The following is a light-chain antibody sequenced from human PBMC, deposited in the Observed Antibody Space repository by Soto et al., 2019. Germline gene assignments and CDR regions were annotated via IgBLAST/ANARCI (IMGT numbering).Light chain of an antibody. CDR2: STS. Sequence: QAVVTQKPSLTVSPGGSVTLTCASSTGAVSSGYYPNWFQQKPGQAPRVLIYSTSNKHSWTPARFSCSLLGGKAALTLSGVQPEDEAEYYCLLYYGGAHVFGTGTKLTVL. CDR3: LLYYGGAHV. V-gene: IGLV7-43*01. CDR1: TGAVSSGYY. J-gene: IGLJ1*01.